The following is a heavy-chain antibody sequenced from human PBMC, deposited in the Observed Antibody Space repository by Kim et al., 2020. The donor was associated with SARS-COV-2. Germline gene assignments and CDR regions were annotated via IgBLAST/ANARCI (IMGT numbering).Heavy chain of an antibody. D-gene: IGHD3-10*01. CDR3: AKDLLYVPGRGYFDS. Sequence: ANSGWGRFTISRNNSKKTLYLQMDSLRVEDTAVYYCAKDLLYVPGRGYFDSWGQGVLVTVSS. J-gene: IGHJ4*02. V-gene: IGHV3-23*01.